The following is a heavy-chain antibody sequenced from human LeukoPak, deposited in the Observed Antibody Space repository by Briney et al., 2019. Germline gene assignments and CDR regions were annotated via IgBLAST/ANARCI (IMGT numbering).Heavy chain of an antibody. Sequence: GGSLRLSCAASGFTFSSYGMHWVRQAPGKGLEWVAVICYDGSNKYYADSVKGRFTISRDNSKNTLYLQMNSLRAEDTAVYYCARDLPYGDHEVGDYWGQGTLVTVSS. CDR3: ARDLPYGDHEVGDY. D-gene: IGHD4-17*01. V-gene: IGHV3-33*01. CDR1: GFTFSSYG. J-gene: IGHJ4*02. CDR2: ICYDGSNK.